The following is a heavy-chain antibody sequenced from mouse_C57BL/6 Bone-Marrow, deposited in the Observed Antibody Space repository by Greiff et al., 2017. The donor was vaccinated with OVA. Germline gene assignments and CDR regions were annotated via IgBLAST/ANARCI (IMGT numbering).Heavy chain of an antibody. CDR1: GYSITSGYY. J-gene: IGHJ2*01. Sequence: VQLQQSGPGLVKPSQSLSLTCSVTGYSITSGYYWNWIRQFPGNKLEWMGYIIYDGSNDYNPSLKNRISITRDTSKNPFFMKLNSVTTEDTATDYCAREGQRRLRDYFDYWGKGTTLTVSS. CDR3: AREGQRRLRDYFDY. V-gene: IGHV3-6*01. CDR2: IIYDGSN. D-gene: IGHD3-2*02.